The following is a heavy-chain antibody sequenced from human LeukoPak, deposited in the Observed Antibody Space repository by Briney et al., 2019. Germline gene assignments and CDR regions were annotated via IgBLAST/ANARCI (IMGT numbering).Heavy chain of an antibody. D-gene: IGHD2-2*01. CDR1: GGTFSSYA. J-gene: IGHJ4*02. CDR3: AGGYCSSTSCYLRGAYYFDY. V-gene: IGHV1-69*05. CDR2: IIPIFGTA. Sequence: ASVKVSCKASGGTFSSYAISWVRQAPGQGLEWMGGIIPIFGTANYAQKFQGRVTITTDESTSTAYMELSSLRSEDTAVYYCAGGYCSSTSCYLRGAYYFDYWGQGTLVTVSS.